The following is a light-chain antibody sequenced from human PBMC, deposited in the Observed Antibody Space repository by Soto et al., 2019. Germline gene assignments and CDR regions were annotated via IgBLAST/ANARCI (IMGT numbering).Light chain of an antibody. CDR2: GPS. Sequence: EIVLTQSPGTLSLSPGERATLSCRASQSVSNNYLAWYQQNPGQAPRLLIYGPSSRATGIPDRFSGSGSGTDFTLTISRLEPEDFAVYYCQQYGSSPPVTFGGGTRVEIK. CDR1: QSVSNNY. CDR3: QQYGSSPPVT. J-gene: IGKJ4*01. V-gene: IGKV3-20*01.